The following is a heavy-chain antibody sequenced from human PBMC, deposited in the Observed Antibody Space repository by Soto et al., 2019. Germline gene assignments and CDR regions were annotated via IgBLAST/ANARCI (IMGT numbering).Heavy chain of an antibody. CDR1: GYTFSNYG. CDR3: ARVVPGAEAWFGP. Sequence: ASVKVSCKTSGYTFSNYGITWVRQAPGQPLEWLGWISLYSDGTNYAQKFQGRVSTTTDTSTTTAYMELRSLRSDDTAVYYCARVVPGAEAWFGPWGQGTLVTVSS. CDR2: ISLYSDGT. V-gene: IGHV1-18*01. D-gene: IGHD2-2*01. J-gene: IGHJ5*02.